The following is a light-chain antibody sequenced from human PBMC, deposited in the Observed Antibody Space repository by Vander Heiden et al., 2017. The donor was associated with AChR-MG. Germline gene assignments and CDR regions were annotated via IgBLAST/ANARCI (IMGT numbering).Light chain of an antibody. V-gene: IGKV3-20*01. CDR2: GAS. Sequence: IVLTQSPGTLSLSPGESATLSCRASRSVNSDYLAWYHQRPGQAPRLLIYGASTRATGIPDRFSGSGSGTDFTLTISRLEPEDFAVYYCQQYDNSPTWTFGQRTKVEIK. CDR1: RSVNSDY. J-gene: IGKJ1*01. CDR3: QQYDNSPTWT.